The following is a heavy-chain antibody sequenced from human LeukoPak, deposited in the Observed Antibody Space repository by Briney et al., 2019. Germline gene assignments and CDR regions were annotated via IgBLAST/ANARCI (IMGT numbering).Heavy chain of an antibody. CDR1: GGSISSSSYY. V-gene: IGHV4-39*01. J-gene: IGHJ5*02. CDR3: ARLNPPGP. CDR2: IYYSGST. Sequence: SETLSLTCTVSGGSISSSSYYWGWIRQPPGKGLDWIGSIYYSGSTYYNPSLKSRVTISVDTSKNQFSLKLSSVTAADTAVYYCARLNPPGPWGQGTLVTVSS.